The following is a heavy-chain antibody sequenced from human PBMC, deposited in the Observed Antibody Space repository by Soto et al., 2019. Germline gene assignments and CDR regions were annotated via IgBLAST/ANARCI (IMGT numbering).Heavy chain of an antibody. CDR3: ARERIAVAGTGRGDYMDV. Sequence: QVQLQESGPGLVKPSQTLSLTCTVSGGSISSGGYYWSWIRQHPGKGLEWIGYIYYSGSTYYNPSLKSRVNISVDTPKNQFSLKLSSVTAADTAVYYCARERIAVAGTGRGDYMDVWGKGTTVTVSS. CDR1: GGSISSGGYY. D-gene: IGHD6-19*01. J-gene: IGHJ6*03. CDR2: IYYSGST. V-gene: IGHV4-31*03.